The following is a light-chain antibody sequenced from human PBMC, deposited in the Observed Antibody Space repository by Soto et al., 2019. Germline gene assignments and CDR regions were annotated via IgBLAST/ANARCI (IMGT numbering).Light chain of an antibody. CDR1: NSDVGRYNL. CDR2: EVN. CDR3: CSYAGRNTVV. V-gene: IGLV2-23*02. Sequence: QSALTQPASVSGSPGQSITVSCTGTNSDVGRYNLVSWYQQHPGKAPKLIISEVNERHSGVSDRFSGSKSGNTASLTISGLQSEDEADYYCCSYAGRNTVVFGGGTKLTVL. J-gene: IGLJ3*02.